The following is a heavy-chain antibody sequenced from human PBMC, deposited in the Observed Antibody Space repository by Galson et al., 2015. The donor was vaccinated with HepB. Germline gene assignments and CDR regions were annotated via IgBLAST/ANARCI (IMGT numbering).Heavy chain of an antibody. J-gene: IGHJ6*03. V-gene: IGHV3-33*01. CDR2: IWYDGSNK. Sequence: SLRLSCAASGFTFSSYGMHWVRQAPGKGLEWVAVIWYDGSNKYYADSVKGRFTISRDNSKNTLYLQMNSLRAKDTAVYYCARGSGDSWYMDVWGKGTTVTVSS. CDR1: GFTFSSYG. D-gene: IGHD1-14*01. CDR3: ARGSGDSWYMDV.